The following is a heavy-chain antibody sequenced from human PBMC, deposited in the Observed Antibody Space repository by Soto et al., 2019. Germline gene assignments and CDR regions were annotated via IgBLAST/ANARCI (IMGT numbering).Heavy chain of an antibody. CDR3: ARPGYCSGGSCYHYYGMDV. V-gene: IGHV5-10-1*01. CDR2: IDPSDSYT. Sequence: GESLKISCKGSGYSFTSYWISWVRQMPGKGLEWMGRIDPSDSYTNYSPSFQGHVTISADKSISTAYLQWSSLKASDTAMYYCARPGYCSGGSCYHYYGMDVWGQGTTVTISS. CDR1: GYSFTSYW. J-gene: IGHJ6*02. D-gene: IGHD2-15*01.